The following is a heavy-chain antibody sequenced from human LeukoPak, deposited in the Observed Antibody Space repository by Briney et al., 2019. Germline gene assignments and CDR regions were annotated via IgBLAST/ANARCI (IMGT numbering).Heavy chain of an antibody. CDR2: ISSSSSYI. CDR1: GFTFSRYS. D-gene: IGHD4-17*01. V-gene: IGHV3-21*01. J-gene: IGHJ4*02. CDR3: ARYDDYGAHFDF. Sequence: GGSLRLSCAASGFTFSRYSMNWVREAPGTGLKWVSSISSSSSYIYYADSVKCRFTISRDNAKNSLYLQMNSLRAEDTAVYYCARYDDYGAHFDFGGKGNVVTVS.